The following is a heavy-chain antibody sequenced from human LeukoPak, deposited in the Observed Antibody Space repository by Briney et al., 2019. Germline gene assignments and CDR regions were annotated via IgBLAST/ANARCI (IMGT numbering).Heavy chain of an antibody. V-gene: IGHV3-53*01. J-gene: IGHJ6*03. D-gene: IGHD3-10*01. CDR3: ASGSGSYRTPYYYMDV. Sequence: GGSLRLSCVASGFTVSSNYMSWVRQAPGKGLEWVSVIYSGGSTYYADSVRGRFTISRDNSKNTLYRQMTSLRAEDTAVYYCASGSGSYRTPYYYMDVWGTGTTVTVSS. CDR1: GFTVSSNY. CDR2: IYSGGST.